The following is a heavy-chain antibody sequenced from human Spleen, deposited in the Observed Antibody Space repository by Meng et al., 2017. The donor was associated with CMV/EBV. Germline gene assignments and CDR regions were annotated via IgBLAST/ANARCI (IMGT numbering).Heavy chain of an antibody. CDR1: GFTFSSYA. CDR3: ARVVGYFDY. V-gene: IGHV3-30-3*01. CDR2: ISYDGSNK. D-gene: IGHD2-15*01. Sequence: QLVGPGGGVVPPGRSLGLSCAASGFTFSSYAMHWVRQAPGKGLEWVAVISYDGSNKYYADSVKGRFTISRDNSKNTLYLQMNSLRAEDTAVYYCARVVGYFDYWGQGTLVTVSS. J-gene: IGHJ4*02.